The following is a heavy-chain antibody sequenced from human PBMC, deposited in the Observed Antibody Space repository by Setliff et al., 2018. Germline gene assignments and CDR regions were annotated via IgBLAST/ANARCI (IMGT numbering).Heavy chain of an antibody. D-gene: IGHD3-3*01. CDR3: ARAPRLEWLLPTFDS. J-gene: IGHJ4*02. CDR2: IIPGLGIL. CDR1: GGTFNTYG. V-gene: IGHV1-69*10. Sequence: SVKVSCKASGGTFNTYGITWVRQAPAQGLEWMGGIIPGLGILDYAQKFQDRVTITADRSTSTAYMELSSLRSEDTAVYYCARAPRLEWLLPTFDSWGQGTLVTVSS.